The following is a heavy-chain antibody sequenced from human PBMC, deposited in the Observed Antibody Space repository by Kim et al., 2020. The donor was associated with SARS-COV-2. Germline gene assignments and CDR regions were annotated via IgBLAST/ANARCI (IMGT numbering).Heavy chain of an antibody. CDR1: GGSISSFY. J-gene: IGHJ6*03. Sequence: SETLSLTCTVSGGSISSFYWSLIRQPPGKGLEWIGYIYYIGRTNYNPSLKSRVTISFDTSKNQFSLKLSSVTAADTAVYSCSRHVMGTSLFYYYYMEVWG. D-gene: IGHD3-16*01. CDR3: SRHVMGTSLFYYYYMEV. V-gene: IGHV4-59*08. CDR2: IYYIGRT.